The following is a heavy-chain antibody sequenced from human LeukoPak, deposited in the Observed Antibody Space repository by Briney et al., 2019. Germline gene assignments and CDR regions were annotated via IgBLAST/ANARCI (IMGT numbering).Heavy chain of an antibody. J-gene: IGHJ4*02. V-gene: IGHV1-69*13. CDR2: IIPIFGTA. CDR1: GYTFTGYY. Sequence: SVKVSCKASGYTFTGYYMHWVRQAPGQGLEWMGGIIPIFGTANYAQKFQGRVTITADESTSTAYMKLSSLRSEDTAVYYCARALKEVYSGYDSTANFDYWGQGTLVTVSS. CDR3: ARALKEVYSGYDSTANFDY. D-gene: IGHD5-12*01.